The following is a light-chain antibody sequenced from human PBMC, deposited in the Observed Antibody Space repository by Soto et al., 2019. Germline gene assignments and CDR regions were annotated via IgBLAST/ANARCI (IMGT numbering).Light chain of an antibody. CDR2: EVT. CDR1: GSDVGGYKF. Sequence: QSALTQPPSASGSPRQSVTISCTGTGSDVGGYKFVSWYQKHPGKAHKLLIYEVTKRPSGVPDRFSGSKSGNTASLTVSGLQADYEADYYCSSYGASDTILFGGGTKVTVL. J-gene: IGLJ2*01. V-gene: IGLV2-8*01. CDR3: SSYGASDTIL.